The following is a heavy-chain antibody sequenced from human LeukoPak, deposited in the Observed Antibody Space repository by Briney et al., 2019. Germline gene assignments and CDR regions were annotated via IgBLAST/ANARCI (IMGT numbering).Heavy chain of an antibody. CDR1: GFTFGDYA. CDR3: TRVVVTAIGYYNGMDV. CDR2: IRSKAYGGTT. V-gene: IGHV3-49*03. J-gene: IGHJ6*02. Sequence: GGSLSLSCTASGFTFGDYAMSWFRQAPEKGLEWVGFIRSKAYGGTTEYAASVKGRFTISRDDSKSIAYLQMNSLKTEDTAVYYCTRVVVTAIGYYNGMDVWGQGTTVTVSS. D-gene: IGHD2-21*02.